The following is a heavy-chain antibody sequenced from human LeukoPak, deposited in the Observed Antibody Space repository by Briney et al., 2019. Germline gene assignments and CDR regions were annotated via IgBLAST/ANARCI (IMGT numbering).Heavy chain of an antibody. CDR3: ARDLAIFGVGIDY. CDR2: INTNTGNP. V-gene: IGHV7-4-1*02. D-gene: IGHD3-3*01. Sequence: GASVKVSCKASGYTFTKYYMHWVQQAPGQGLEWMGWINTNTGNPTYAQGFTGRFVFSLDTSVSTAYLQISSLKAEDTAVYYCARDLAIFGVGIDYWGQGTLVTVSS. J-gene: IGHJ4*02. CDR1: GYTFTKYY.